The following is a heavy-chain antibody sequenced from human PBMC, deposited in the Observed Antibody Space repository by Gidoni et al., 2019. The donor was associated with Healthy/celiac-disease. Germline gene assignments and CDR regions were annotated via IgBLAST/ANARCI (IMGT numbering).Heavy chain of an antibody. CDR2: ISSSSSYT. J-gene: IGHJ2*01. Sequence: QVQLVESGGGLVKPGGSLRLSCAASGFTFRYYYMSWIRQAPGKGLGWVSYISSSSSYTNYADSVKGRFTISRDNAKNSLYLQMNSLRAEDTAVYYCARAPYGGNRRSYWYFDLWGRGTLVTVSS. D-gene: IGHD2-15*01. V-gene: IGHV3-11*06. CDR1: GFTFRYYY. CDR3: ARAPYGGNRRSYWYFDL.